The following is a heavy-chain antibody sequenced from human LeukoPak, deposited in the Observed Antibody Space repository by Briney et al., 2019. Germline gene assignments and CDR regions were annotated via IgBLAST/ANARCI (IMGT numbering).Heavy chain of an antibody. CDR3: AREREGPYGYLDY. CDR1: GGSISSGSYY. V-gene: IGHV4-61*02. Sequence: SETLSLTCTVSGGSISSGSYYWSWIRQPAGKGLEWIGRIYTSGSTNYNPSLKSRVTISVKTSKNQFSLKLSSVTAADTAVYYCAREREGPYGYLDYWGQGTLVAVSS. D-gene: IGHD4-17*01. CDR2: IYTSGST. J-gene: IGHJ4*02.